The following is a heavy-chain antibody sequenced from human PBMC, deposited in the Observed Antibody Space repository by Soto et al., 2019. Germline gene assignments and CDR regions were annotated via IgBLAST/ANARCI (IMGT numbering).Heavy chain of an antibody. Sequence: SVKVSCKASGGTFSSYSISWVRQAPGQGLEWMGGIIPIFGTANYAQKFQGRVTIIADESTSTAYMELSSLRSGDTAVYYCARDSGSYSYYYYGMDVWGQGTTVTVSS. CDR1: GGTFSSYS. J-gene: IGHJ6*02. V-gene: IGHV1-69*13. D-gene: IGHD1-26*01. CDR3: ARDSGSYSYYYYGMDV. CDR2: IIPIFGTA.